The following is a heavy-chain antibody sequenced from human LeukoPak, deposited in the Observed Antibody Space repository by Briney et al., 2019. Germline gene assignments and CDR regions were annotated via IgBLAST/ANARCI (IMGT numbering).Heavy chain of an antibody. CDR3: ARDLRDYDSSGHTTDAFDI. CDR2: TYYRSKWYN. D-gene: IGHD3-22*01. CDR1: GDSVSSNSAA. V-gene: IGHV6-1*01. J-gene: IGHJ3*02. Sequence: SQTLSLTCAISGDSVSSNSAAWNWIRQSPSRGLEWLGRTYYRSKWYNDYAVSVKSRITINPDTSKNQFSLQLNSVTPEDTAVYYCARDLRDYDSSGHTTDAFDIWGQGTMVTVSS.